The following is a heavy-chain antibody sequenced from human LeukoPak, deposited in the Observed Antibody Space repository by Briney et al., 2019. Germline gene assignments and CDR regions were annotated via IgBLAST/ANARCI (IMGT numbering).Heavy chain of an antibody. D-gene: IGHD4/OR15-4a*01. V-gene: IGHV4-4*02. CDR3: ARDMTMTPPAAGAFDI. Sequence: SETLSLTCAVSGGSISSSNWWSWVRQAPGKGLEWIGEIYHSGSTNYNPSLKSRVAISVDKPKNQFSLKVRSVTAADTAVYYCARDMTMTPPAAGAFDIWGQGTTVIVSS. J-gene: IGHJ3*02. CDR1: GGSISSSNW. CDR2: IYHSGST.